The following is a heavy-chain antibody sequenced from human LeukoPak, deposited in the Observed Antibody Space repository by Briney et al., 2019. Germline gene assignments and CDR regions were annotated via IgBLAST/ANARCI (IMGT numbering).Heavy chain of an antibody. CDR3: AKLPYYYDSSGYWNY. V-gene: IGHV3-48*03. CDR2: ISSSGSTI. Sequence: GGSLRLSCAASGFTFSSYEMNWVRQAPGKGLEWVSYISSSGSTIYYADSVKGRFTISRDNSKNTLYLQMNSLRAEDTAVYYCAKLPYYYDSSGYWNYWGQGTLVTVSS. D-gene: IGHD3-22*01. J-gene: IGHJ4*02. CDR1: GFTFSSYE.